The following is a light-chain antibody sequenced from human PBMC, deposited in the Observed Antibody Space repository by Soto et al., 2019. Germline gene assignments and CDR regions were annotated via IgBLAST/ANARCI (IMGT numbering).Light chain of an antibody. CDR2: GAS. CDR1: QSVSNNY. Sequence: EIVLTQSPGTLSLSPGERATLSCRASQSVSNNYLAWYRQKPGQAPRLLIYGASNRATGIPDRFSGSGSGTDFTLTISRLEPEDFGVYHCQQYDGSPQTFGQGTKVDIK. J-gene: IGKJ1*01. V-gene: IGKV3-20*01. CDR3: QQYDGSPQT.